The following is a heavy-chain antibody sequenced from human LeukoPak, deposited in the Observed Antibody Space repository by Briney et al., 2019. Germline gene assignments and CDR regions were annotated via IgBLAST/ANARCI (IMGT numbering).Heavy chain of an antibody. V-gene: IGHV3-9*01. CDR2: ISWNSGSI. CDR3: ARGKAGYYYMDV. CDR1: GFTFDDYA. J-gene: IGHJ6*03. Sequence: GGSLRLSCAASGFTFDDYAMHWVRQAPGKGLEWVSGISWNSGSIGYADSVKGRCTISRDNAKNSLYLQMNSLRAEDTAVYYCARGKAGYYYMDVWGKGTTVTVSS.